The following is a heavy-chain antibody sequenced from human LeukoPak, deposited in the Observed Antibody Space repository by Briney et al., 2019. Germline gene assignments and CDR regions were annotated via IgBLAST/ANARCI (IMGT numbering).Heavy chain of an antibody. Sequence: PSETLSLTCAVYGGSFSGYYWSWIRQPPGKGLEWIGEINHSGSTNYNPSLKSRVTISVDTSKNQFSLKLSSVTAADTAVYYCARARRLVWYYYYGMDVWGQGTTVTVSS. CDR2: INHSGST. J-gene: IGHJ6*02. CDR3: ARARRLVWYYYYGMDV. V-gene: IGHV4-34*01. CDR1: GGSFSGYY. D-gene: IGHD5/OR15-5a*01.